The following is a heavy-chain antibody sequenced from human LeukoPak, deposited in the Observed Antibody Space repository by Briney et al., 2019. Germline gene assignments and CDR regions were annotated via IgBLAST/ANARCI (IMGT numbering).Heavy chain of an antibody. D-gene: IGHD2/OR15-2a*01. J-gene: IGHJ4*02. CDR1: GGSISSSSYY. Sequence: SETLSLTCTVSGGSISSSSYYWGWIRQPPGKGLEWIGSIYYSGSTYYNPSLKSRVTISVDTSKNQFSLKLSSVTAADTAVYYCARAPEGNYLDYWGQGTLVTVSS. V-gene: IGHV4-39*07. CDR3: ARAPEGNYLDY. CDR2: IYYSGST.